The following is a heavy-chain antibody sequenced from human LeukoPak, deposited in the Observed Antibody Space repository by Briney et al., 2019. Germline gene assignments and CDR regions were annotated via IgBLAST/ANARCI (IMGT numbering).Heavy chain of an antibody. V-gene: IGHV4-59*12. CDR3: ARGTTKGYYYDSSGYYTK. J-gene: IGHJ4*02. CDR2: IYYSGRT. D-gene: IGHD3-22*01. CDR1: GGSINSYY. Sequence: SETLSLTCNVSGGSINSYYWGWFRQPPGKRLESIGYIYYSGRTTYNPSLKSRVTISVDTSTNQISLQLTSVTAADTAVYFCARGTTKGYYYDSSGYYTKWGQGTLVTASS.